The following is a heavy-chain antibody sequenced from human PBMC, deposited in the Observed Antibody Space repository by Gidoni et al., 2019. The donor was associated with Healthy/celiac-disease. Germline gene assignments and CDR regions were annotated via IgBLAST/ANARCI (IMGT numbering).Heavy chain of an antibody. Sequence: QVQLVQSGAEVKKPGASVTVSCQVSGYTLTELSMHWVRPSPGNGLEWMGGFDPEDGETIYAQKFQGRVTMTEDTSTDTAYMELSSLRSEDTAVYYCATFPHFSFLVGATSSLAEYFQHWGQGTLVTVSS. CDR1: GYTLTELS. D-gene: IGHD1-26*01. V-gene: IGHV1-24*01. CDR3: ATFPHFSFLVGATSSLAEYFQH. CDR2: FDPEDGET. J-gene: IGHJ1*01.